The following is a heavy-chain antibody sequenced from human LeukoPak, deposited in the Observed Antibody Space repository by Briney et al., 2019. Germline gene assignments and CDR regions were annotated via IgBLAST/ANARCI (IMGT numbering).Heavy chain of an antibody. CDR3: ARSGGYSYGYAVDY. CDR1: DGSISSYY. CDR2: IYTSGNT. D-gene: IGHD5-18*01. J-gene: IGHJ4*02. V-gene: IGHV4-4*07. Sequence: SETLSLTCTVSDGSISSYYWSWIRQPAGKGLEWIGRIYTSGNTNYNPSLKSRVTISVDTSKNQFSLKLSSVTAADTAVYYCARSGGYSYGYAVDYWGQGTLVTVSS.